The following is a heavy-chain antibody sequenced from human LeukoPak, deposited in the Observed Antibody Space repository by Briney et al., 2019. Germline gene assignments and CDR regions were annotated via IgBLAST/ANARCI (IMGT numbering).Heavy chain of an antibody. J-gene: IGHJ4*02. CDR2: IRYDGSNK. CDR1: GFTFSSYG. CDR3: AKDRSSGWRRSEYFDY. Sequence: PGGSLRLSCAASGFTFSSYGMHWVRQAPGKGLEWVALIRYDGSNKYYADSVKGRFTISRDNSKNTLYLQMNSLRAEDTAVYYCAKDRSSGWRRSEYFDYWGQGTLVTVSS. V-gene: IGHV3-30*02. D-gene: IGHD6-19*01.